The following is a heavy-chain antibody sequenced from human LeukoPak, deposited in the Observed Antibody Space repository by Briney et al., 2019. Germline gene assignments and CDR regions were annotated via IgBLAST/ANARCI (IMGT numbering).Heavy chain of an antibody. CDR3: ARVTMVRGVIIGNDDY. Sequence: ASVKVSCKASGYTFTSYGISWGRQAPGQGLEWMGWISAYNGDTNYAQKLQGRVTMTTDTSTSTAYMELRSLRSDDTAVYYCARVTMVRGVIIGNDDYWGQGTLVTVSS. V-gene: IGHV1-18*01. CDR1: GYTFTSYG. J-gene: IGHJ4*02. CDR2: ISAYNGDT. D-gene: IGHD3-10*01.